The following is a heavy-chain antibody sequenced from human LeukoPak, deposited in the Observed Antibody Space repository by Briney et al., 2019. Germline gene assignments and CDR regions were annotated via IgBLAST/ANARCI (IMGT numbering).Heavy chain of an antibody. J-gene: IGHJ4*02. Sequence: ASVKVSCKASGYTFTGYYMHWVRQAPGQGLEWMGWINPNSGGTNLAQNFQGRVTMTTDTSTSTVYMELRSLRSDDTAVYYCASRGDYFIYWGQGALVTVSS. CDR3: ASRGDYFIY. V-gene: IGHV1-2*02. CDR2: INPNSGGT. CDR1: GYTFTGYY.